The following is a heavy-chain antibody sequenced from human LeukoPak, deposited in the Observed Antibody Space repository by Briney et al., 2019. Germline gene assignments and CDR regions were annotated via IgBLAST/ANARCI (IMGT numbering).Heavy chain of an antibody. Sequence: GGSLRLSCAASGFTFSSYSVNSVRQAPGKGLEWVSSISSSSSYIYYADSVKGRFTISRDNSKNTLYLQMNSLRAEDTAVYYCAKDSDYYYYYYMDVWGKGTTVTVSS. CDR1: GFTFSSYS. CDR2: ISSSSSYI. CDR3: AKDSDYYYYYYMDV. J-gene: IGHJ6*03. V-gene: IGHV3-21*04.